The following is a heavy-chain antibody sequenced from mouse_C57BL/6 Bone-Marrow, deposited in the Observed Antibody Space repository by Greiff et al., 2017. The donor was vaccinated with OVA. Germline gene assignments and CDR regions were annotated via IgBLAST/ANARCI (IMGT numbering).Heavy chain of an antibody. D-gene: IGHD4-1*02. V-gene: IGHV1-80*01. Sequence: LQQSGASVKISCKASGYAFSSYWMNWVKQRPGKGLEWIGQIYPGDGDTNYNGKFKGKATLTADKSSSTAYMQLSSLTSEDSAVYFCAGNWDADYFDYWGQGTTLTVSS. CDR1: GYAFSSYW. J-gene: IGHJ2*01. CDR3: AGNWDADYFDY. CDR2: IYPGDGDT.